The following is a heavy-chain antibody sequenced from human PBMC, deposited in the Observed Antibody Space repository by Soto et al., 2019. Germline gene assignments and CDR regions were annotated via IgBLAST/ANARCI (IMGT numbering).Heavy chain of an antibody. CDR1: GFTFDDYT. V-gene: IGHV3-43*01. CDR2: ISWDGYST. J-gene: IGHJ5*02. D-gene: IGHD5-12*01. Sequence: GGSLRLSCAASGFTFDDYTMHWVRQAPGEGLEWVSLISWDGYSTYCTDSVKGRFTISRDNSRNSLYLQMNSLRTEDTALYYCAKDIAYRGYGGFDPWGLGTLVTVSS. CDR3: AKDIAYRGYGGFDP.